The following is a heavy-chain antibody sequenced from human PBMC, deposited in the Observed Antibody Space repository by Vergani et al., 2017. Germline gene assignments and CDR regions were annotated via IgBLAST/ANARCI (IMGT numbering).Heavy chain of an antibody. D-gene: IGHD2-15*01. CDR1: GFTFSSYA. CDR3: AREEGLQSVLYYVDY. CDR2: ISYDGSNK. V-gene: IGHV3-30-3*01. Sequence: QVQLVESGGGVVQPGRSLRLSCAASGFTFSSYAMHWVRQAPGKGLEWVAVISYDGSNKYYADSVKGRFTISRDNSKNTLYLQMNSLRAEDTAVYYCAREEGLQSVLYYVDYWGQGTLVTVSS. J-gene: IGHJ4*02.